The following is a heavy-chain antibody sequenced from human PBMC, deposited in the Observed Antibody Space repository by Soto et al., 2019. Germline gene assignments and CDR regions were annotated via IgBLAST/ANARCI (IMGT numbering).Heavy chain of an antibody. CDR1: GGTFSSYA. D-gene: IGHD2-21*02. CDR3: ASAYCGGDCYSFDY. Sequence: GASVKVSCKASGGTFSSYAISWVRQAPGQGLEWMGGIIPIFGTANYAQKFQGRVTITADESTSTAYMELSSLRSEGTAVYYCASAYCGGDCYSFDYWGQGTLVTVSS. J-gene: IGHJ4*02. CDR2: IIPIFGTA. V-gene: IGHV1-69*13.